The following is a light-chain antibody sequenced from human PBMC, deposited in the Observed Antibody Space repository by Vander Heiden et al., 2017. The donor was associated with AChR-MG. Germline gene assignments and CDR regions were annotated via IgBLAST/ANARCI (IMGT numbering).Light chain of an antibody. Sequence: ELHPATSASLSPGQTASIACSGDKLGDKYVCWYQQKPGQSPVLVIHQDSKRPSGIPERFSGSNSGNTATLTISGTQAMDEADYYCQAWDDSTGNVFGTGTKVTVL. V-gene: IGLV3-1*01. CDR1: KLGDKY. J-gene: IGLJ1*01. CDR3: QAWDDSTGNV. CDR2: QDS.